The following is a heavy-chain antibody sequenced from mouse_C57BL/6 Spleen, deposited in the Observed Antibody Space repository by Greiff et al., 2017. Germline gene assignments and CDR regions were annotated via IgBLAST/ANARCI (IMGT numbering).Heavy chain of an antibody. CDR1: GFTFSDYG. J-gene: IGHJ4*01. CDR3: ARARDYYAMDY. V-gene: IGHV5-17*01. CDR2: ISSGSSTI. Sequence: EVQLVESGGGLVKPGGSLKLSCAASGFTFSDYGMHWVRQAPEKGLEWVAYISSGSSTIYYADTVKGRFTISRDNAKNTLFLQMTSLRSEDTAMYYCARARDYYAMDYWGQGTSVTVSS.